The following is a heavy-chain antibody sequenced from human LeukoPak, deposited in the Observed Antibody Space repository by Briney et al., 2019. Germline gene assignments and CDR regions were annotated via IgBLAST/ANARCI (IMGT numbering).Heavy chain of an antibody. CDR1: GFTFSING. V-gene: IGHV3-23*01. Sequence: GETLRLSCALSGFTFSINGMSWVRHPPATGQELVSSISNCGGTTYYADSVKGRFTISRDNFKNTLYLQMNSLRAEDTAVYYCAKVAGRAFGEVIVSRARSYMDVWGKGTTVTVSS. D-gene: IGHD3-16*02. J-gene: IGHJ6*04. CDR3: AKVAGRAFGEVIVSRARSYMDV. CDR2: ISNCGGTT.